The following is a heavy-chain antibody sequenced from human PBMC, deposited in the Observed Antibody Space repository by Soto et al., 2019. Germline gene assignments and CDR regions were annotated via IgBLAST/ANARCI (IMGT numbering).Heavy chain of an antibody. Sequence: PGESLKISCNGSGYSFTSYWIGWVRQMPGKGLEWMGIIYPGDSDTRYSPSFQGQVTISADKSISTAYLQWSSLKASDTAMYYCARRPLWFLDGMDVWGQGTTVTVSS. J-gene: IGHJ6*02. D-gene: IGHD3-10*01. CDR1: GYSFTSYW. CDR2: IYPGDSDT. CDR3: ARRPLWFLDGMDV. V-gene: IGHV5-51*01.